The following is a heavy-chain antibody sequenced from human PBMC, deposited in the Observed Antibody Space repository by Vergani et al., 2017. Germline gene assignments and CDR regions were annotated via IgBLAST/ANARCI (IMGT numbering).Heavy chain of an antibody. CDR1: GFTFSSYG. CDR2: ISYDGSNK. J-gene: IGHJ5*02. D-gene: IGHD3-10*01. V-gene: IGHV3-30*18. Sequence: QVQLVESGGGLVKPGGSLRLSCAASGFTFSSYGMHWVRQAPGKGLEWVAVISYDGSNKYYADSVKGRFTISRDNSKKTLYLQMNSLRAEDTAVYYCAKDVYGSGSLNNWFDPWGQGTLVTVSS. CDR3: AKDVYGSGSLNNWFDP.